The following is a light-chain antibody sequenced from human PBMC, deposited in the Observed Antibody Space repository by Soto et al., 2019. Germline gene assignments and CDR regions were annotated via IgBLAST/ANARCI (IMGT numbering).Light chain of an antibody. V-gene: IGKV3-20*01. CDR3: QQYGRSPFT. CDR2: GAS. Sequence: EIVLTQSPVTLSLSPGERATLSCRASQRISSNFLAWFQQKPGLPPRLLIYGASTRASGVPDRFSGGGSGTDFVRTIIRLEPEDFEVYYCQQYGRSPFTFGQGNKLQIK. CDR1: QRISSNF. J-gene: IGKJ2*01.